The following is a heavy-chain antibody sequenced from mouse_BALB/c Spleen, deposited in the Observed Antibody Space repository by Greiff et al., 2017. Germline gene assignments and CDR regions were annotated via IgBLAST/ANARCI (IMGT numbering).Heavy chain of an antibody. CDR3: APNYGSSYAGAMDY. Sequence: VQLQQSGAELVRPGSSVKISCKASGYAFSSYWMNWVKQRPGQGLEWIGQIYPGDGDTNYNGKFKGKATLTADKSSSTAYMQLSSLTSEDSAVYFCAPNYGSSYAGAMDYWGQGTSVTVSS. D-gene: IGHD1-1*01. J-gene: IGHJ4*01. CDR2: IYPGDGDT. V-gene: IGHV1-80*01. CDR1: GYAFSSYW.